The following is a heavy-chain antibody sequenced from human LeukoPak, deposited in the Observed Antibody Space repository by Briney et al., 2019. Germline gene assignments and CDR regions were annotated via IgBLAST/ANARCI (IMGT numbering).Heavy chain of an antibody. Sequence: GGSLRLSCAASGFAFSDLWMSWVRQAPGRGLEWVANIRHDGNAKNYVPSVRGRFTISRDNAKNSLYLQMNSLTVEDTAVYYCATSHDSAGNDWGQGTLVTVSS. D-gene: IGHD2-15*01. V-gene: IGHV3-7*01. J-gene: IGHJ4*02. CDR1: GFAFSDLW. CDR2: IRHDGNAK. CDR3: ATSHDSAGND.